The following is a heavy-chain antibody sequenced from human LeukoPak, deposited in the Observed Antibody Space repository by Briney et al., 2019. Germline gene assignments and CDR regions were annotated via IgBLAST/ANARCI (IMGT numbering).Heavy chain of an antibody. Sequence: SETLSLTCTVSGGSISSYYWSWIRQPPGKGLEWIGYIYYSGSTNYNPSLKSRVTISVDTSKNQFSLKLSSVTAADTAVYYCARAERGIQLRSGFDYWGQGTLVTVSS. J-gene: IGHJ4*02. V-gene: IGHV4-59*01. CDR1: GGSISSYY. D-gene: IGHD5-18*01. CDR2: IYYSGST. CDR3: ARAERGIQLRSGFDY.